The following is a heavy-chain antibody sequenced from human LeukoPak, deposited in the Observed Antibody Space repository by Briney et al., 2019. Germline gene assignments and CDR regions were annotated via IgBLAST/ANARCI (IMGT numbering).Heavy chain of an antibody. V-gene: IGHV4-30-4*08. CDR3: AREKGGILWFGELSYYFDY. CDR2: IYYSGST. D-gene: IGHD3-10*01. Sequence: SETLSLTCTVSGGSISSGDYYWRWIRQPPGKGLEWIGYIYYSGSTYYNPSLKSRVTISVDTSKNQFSLKLSSVTATDTAVYYCAREKGGILWFGELSYYFDYWGQGTLVTVSS. J-gene: IGHJ4*02. CDR1: GGSISSGDYY.